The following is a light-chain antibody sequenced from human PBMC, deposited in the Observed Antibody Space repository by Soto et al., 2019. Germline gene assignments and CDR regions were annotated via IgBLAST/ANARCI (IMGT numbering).Light chain of an antibody. V-gene: IGKV3-11*01. CDR2: DAS. CDR1: QSISTY. Sequence: PGQRATLSCRASQSISTYLAWYQVKPGQAPRLLIYDASSRATGVPARFSGSGSGTDLSLTISSLEPEDVAAYYCQQRSNWPPITFGQGTRLEIK. J-gene: IGKJ5*01. CDR3: QQRSNWPPIT.